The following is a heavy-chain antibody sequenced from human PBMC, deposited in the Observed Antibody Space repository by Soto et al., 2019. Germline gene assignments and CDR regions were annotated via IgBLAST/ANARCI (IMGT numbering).Heavy chain of an antibody. Sequence: GGSLRLSCAASGFTFSNAWMSWVRQAPGKGLEWVGRIKSKTDGGTTDYAAPVKGRFTISRDDSKNTLYLQMNSLKTEDTAVYYCTTDLGSFPLNFFERGYLSNYYYYYMDVWGKGTTVTVSS. CDR2: IKSKTDGGTT. V-gene: IGHV3-15*01. CDR3: TTDLGSFPLNFFERGYLSNYYYYYMDV. J-gene: IGHJ6*03. D-gene: IGHD3-22*01. CDR1: GFTFSNAW.